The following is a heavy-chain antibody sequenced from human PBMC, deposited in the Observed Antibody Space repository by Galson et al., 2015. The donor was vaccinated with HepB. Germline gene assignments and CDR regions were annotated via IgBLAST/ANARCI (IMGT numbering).Heavy chain of an antibody. J-gene: IGHJ4*02. CDR2: ISYDGSDK. CDR3: AREDNWNYWVY. CDR1: GFTFANYG. Sequence: SLRLSCAASGFTFANYGLHWVRQAPGKGLEWVAIISYDGSDKKYADSVKGRFTVSRDNSKNTLYQQLHSVRTEDTAVYYCAREDNWNYWVYWGQGTLVTVSS. V-gene: IGHV3-30*03. D-gene: IGHD1-7*01.